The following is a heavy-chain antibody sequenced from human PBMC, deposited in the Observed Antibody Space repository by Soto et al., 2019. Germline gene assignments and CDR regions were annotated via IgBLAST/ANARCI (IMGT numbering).Heavy chain of an antibody. CDR3: ARGVTAGVDY. V-gene: IGHV1-8*01. CDR2: MEPSSGRT. Sequence: ASVKVSFKASRYSFTGLDINWVRQTTGQGLEWMGWMEPSSGRTGYAQKFQGRVTMTRDTSINTAYMELSSLTSDDTAFYYCARGVTAGVDYWGQGTLVTVSS. CDR1: RYSFTGLD. D-gene: IGHD1-26*01. J-gene: IGHJ4*02.